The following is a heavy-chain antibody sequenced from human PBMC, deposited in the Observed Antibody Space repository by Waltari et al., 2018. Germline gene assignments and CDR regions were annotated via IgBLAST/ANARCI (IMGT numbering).Heavy chain of an antibody. CDR3: ARARGDYGCVDY. J-gene: IGHJ4*02. CDR1: GGSISSGPYY. D-gene: IGHD4-17*01. V-gene: IGHV4-39*07. CDR2: SNHSGST. Sequence: HLLLQVSGPGLVKPSETLSLSCTLSGGSISSGPYYWSWIRQPPGKGLEWIGESNHSGSTNYNPSLKSRVTISVDTSKNQFSLKLSSVTAADTAVYYCARARGDYGCVDYWGQGTLVTVSS.